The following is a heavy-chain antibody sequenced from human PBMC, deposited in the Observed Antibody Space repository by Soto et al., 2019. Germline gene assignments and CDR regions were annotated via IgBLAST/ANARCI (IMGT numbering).Heavy chain of an antibody. D-gene: IGHD3-22*01. CDR1: RGTFTKYA. CDR3: ARDRAGYYSHFVY. J-gene: IGHJ4*02. V-gene: IGHV1-69*13. Sequence: SVKVSCKALRGTFTKYAFSGVRQAPGQGLEWMGGIMPFFGSGNYAQKFQGRINITADESTSSVYLELTSLRSEDTAVYYCARDRAGYYSHFVYWGQGTLVTVSS. CDR2: IMPFFGSG.